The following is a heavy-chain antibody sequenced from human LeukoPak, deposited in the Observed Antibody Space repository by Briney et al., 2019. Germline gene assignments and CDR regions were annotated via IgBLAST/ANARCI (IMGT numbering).Heavy chain of an antibody. Sequence: GGSLRLSCAASEFSVGSNYMTWVRQAPGKGLEWVSAISGSGGSTYYADSVKGRFTISRDNSKNTLYLQMNSLRAEDTAVYYCAKSFYDSSGYFPFDYWGQGTLVTVSS. CDR2: ISGSGGST. J-gene: IGHJ4*02. D-gene: IGHD3-22*01. CDR1: EFSVGSNY. CDR3: AKSFYDSSGYFPFDY. V-gene: IGHV3-23*01.